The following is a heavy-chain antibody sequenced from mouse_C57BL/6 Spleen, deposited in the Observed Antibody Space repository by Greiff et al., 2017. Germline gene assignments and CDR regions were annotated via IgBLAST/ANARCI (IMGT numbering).Heavy chain of an antibody. D-gene: IGHD6-1*01. V-gene: IGHV1-76*01. CDR3: AGGVRPSNFEY. Sequence: QVQLQQSGAELVRPGASVKLSCKASGYTFTDYYINWVKQRPGQGLEWIARIYPGSGNTYYNEKFKGKATMTAEKSSSTAYMQLSSLTSEDSAVYFCAGGVRPSNFEYWGQGTTLTVSS. CDR1: GYTFTDYY. J-gene: IGHJ2*01. CDR2: IYPGSGNT.